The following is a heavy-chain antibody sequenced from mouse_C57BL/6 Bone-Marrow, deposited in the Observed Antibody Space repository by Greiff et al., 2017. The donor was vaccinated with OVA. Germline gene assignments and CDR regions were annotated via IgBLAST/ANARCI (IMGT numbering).Heavy chain of an antibody. D-gene: IGHD2-1*01. Sequence: VQLQQSGPELVRPGVSVKISCKGSGYTFTDYAMHWVKQSHAKSLEWIGVISTYYGDASYNQKFKDKATMTVDKSYSTAYLELARLTSEDSAVYYCATINYGSGYPYWYFDVWGTGTTVTVSS. V-gene: IGHV1-67*01. CDR1: GYTFTDYA. J-gene: IGHJ1*03. CDR2: ISTYYGDA. CDR3: ATINYGSGYPYWYFDV.